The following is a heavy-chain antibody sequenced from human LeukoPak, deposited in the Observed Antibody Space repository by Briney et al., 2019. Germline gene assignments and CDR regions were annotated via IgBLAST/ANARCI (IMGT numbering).Heavy chain of an antibody. V-gene: IGHV3-30*02. J-gene: IGHJ4*02. Sequence: TGGSLRLSCAASGFTFSSYGMHWVRQAPGKGLEWVAFIRYDGGNKYYADSVKGRFTISRDNSKNTLYLQMNSLRAEDTAVYYCAKDIAVAGTAVDYWGQGTLVTVSS. CDR3: AKDIAVAGTAVDY. D-gene: IGHD6-19*01. CDR2: IRYDGGNK. CDR1: GFTFSSYG.